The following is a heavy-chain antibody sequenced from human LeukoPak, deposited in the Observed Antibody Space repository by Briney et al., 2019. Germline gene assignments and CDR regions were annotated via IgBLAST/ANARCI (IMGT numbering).Heavy chain of an antibody. CDR3: ARDGGSGSYYLRVFDY. CDR2: ISYDGSNK. V-gene: IGHV3-30*04. D-gene: IGHD3-10*01. J-gene: IGHJ4*02. Sequence: PGRSLRLSCAASGFTFSSYAMHWVRQAPGKGLEWVAVISYDGSNKYYADSVKGRFTISRDNSKNTLYLQMNSLRAEDTAVYYCARDGGSGSYYLRVFDYWGQGTLVTVSS. CDR1: GFTFSSYA.